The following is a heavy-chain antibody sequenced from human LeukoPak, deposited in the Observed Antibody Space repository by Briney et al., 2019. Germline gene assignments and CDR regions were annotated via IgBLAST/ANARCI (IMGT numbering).Heavy chain of an antibody. CDR2: IYPGDSNI. V-gene: IGHV5-51*01. D-gene: IGHD6-6*01. CDR3: ARLTGKYTSSSQFWGYFRH. J-gene: IGHJ1*01. Sequence: GESLKISCKGSGYSFTSYWIGWVRQMPGKGLEWMAIIYPGDSNIRYSPSFQGHVTISADKSTNTAYLQWSSLKASDTAMYYCARLTGKYTSSSQFWGYFRHWGQGTLVIVSS. CDR1: GYSFTSYW.